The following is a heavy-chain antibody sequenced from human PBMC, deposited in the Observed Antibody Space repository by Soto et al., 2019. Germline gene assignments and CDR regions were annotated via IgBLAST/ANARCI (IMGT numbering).Heavy chain of an antibody. D-gene: IGHD2-2*01. CDR2: INHSGST. V-gene: IGHV4-34*01. J-gene: IGHJ3*02. Sequence: QVQLQQWGAGLVKPSATLSLTCAVYGGSFSGNYWSWIRQPPGKGLEWIGEINHSGSTNFNPSLKSRVTISVDTSKNQFSLRLSSVTAADTAVYYCARNPPRAGAITSQWHRNYNTRYQLPPGGAFHIWGQGTLVTVSS. CDR1: GGSFSGNY. CDR3: ARNPPRAGAITSQWHRNYNTRYQLPPGGAFHI.